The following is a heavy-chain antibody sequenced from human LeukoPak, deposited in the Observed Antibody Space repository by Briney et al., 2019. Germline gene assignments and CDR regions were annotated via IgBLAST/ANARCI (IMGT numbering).Heavy chain of an antibody. CDR3: ARGSRYYGILTDHYTFDY. CDR2: MNPNSGNT. Sequence: ASAKVSCKASEYTFTSYDINWVRQATGQGLEWMGWMNPNSGNTGYAQKLQGRVTMTRNTSINTAYMELTSLRSEDTAVYYCARGSRYYGILTDHYTFDYWGQGTLVTVSS. J-gene: IGHJ4*02. CDR1: EYTFTSYD. D-gene: IGHD3-9*01. V-gene: IGHV1-8*01.